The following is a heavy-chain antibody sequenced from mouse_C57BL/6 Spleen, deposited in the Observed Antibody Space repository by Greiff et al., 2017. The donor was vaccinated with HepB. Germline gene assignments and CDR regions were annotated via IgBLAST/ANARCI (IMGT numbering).Heavy chain of an antibody. V-gene: IGHV1-64*01. CDR3: ARDPRRDYAMDY. D-gene: IGHD3-1*01. CDR2: IHPNSGST. Sequence: VKLQQPGAELVKPGASVKLSCKASGYTFTSYWMHWVKQRPGQGLEWIGMIHPNSGSTNYNEKFKSKATLTVDKSSSTAYMQLSSLTSEDSAVYYCARDPRRDYAMDYWGQGTSVTVSS. J-gene: IGHJ4*01. CDR1: GYTFTSYW.